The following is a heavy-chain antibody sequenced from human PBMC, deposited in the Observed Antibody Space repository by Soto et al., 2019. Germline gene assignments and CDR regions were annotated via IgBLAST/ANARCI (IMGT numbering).Heavy chain of an antibody. V-gene: IGHV3-9*01. Sequence: GGSLRLSFAASGFTFDDYAMHWVRQAPGKGLEWVSGISWNSGSIGYADSVKGRFTISRDNAKNSLYLQMNSLRAEDTALYYCAKDGRLRLSNLYYFDYWGQGTLVTVSS. CDR3: AKDGRLRLSNLYYFDY. CDR1: GFTFDDYA. J-gene: IGHJ4*02. CDR2: ISWNSGSI. D-gene: IGHD3-3*01.